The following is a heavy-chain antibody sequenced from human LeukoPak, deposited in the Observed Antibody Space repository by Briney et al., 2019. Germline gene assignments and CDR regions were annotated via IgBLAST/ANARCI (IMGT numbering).Heavy chain of an antibody. CDR1: AFTFSSYG. J-gene: IGHJ6*03. Sequence: GRSMSLSCAAYAFTFSSYGTHWDRQAPGEGLEWVALIRYDESNKNYADSAKGRFTMTRDNSKNTLYLQMNSLRAEDTAVYYCAIAARGMDVWGKGTTVTVSS. CDR3: AIAARGMDV. V-gene: IGHV3-30*02. CDR2: IRYDESNK.